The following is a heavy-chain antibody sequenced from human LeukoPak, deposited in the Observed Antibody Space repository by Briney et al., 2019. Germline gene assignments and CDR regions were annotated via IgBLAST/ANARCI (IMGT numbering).Heavy chain of an antibody. CDR2: IIPILGIA. D-gene: IGHD6-13*01. CDR1: GGTFSSYA. J-gene: IGHJ4*02. Sequence: ASVKVSCKASGGTFSSYAISWVRQAPGQGLEWMGRIIPILGIANYAQKFQGRVTITAGKSTSTAYMELSSLRSEDTAVYYCARDLPRIAAAGPFDYWGQGTLVTVSS. CDR3: ARDLPRIAAAGPFDY. V-gene: IGHV1-69*04.